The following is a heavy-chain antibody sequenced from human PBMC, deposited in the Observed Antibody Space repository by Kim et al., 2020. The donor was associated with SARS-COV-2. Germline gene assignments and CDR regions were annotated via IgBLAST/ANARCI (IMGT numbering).Heavy chain of an antibody. J-gene: IGHJ1*01. CDR2: MSFDGSIT. Sequence: GGSLRLSCAASGFSFSMFAMHWVRQAPGKGLEWVAVMSFDGSITYYGDCAKGRFTISRDNSKKTVSLQMNNLRPEDSATYYCARGGYDTKEHHFQRWGQGTQVTVSS. CDR3: ARGGYDTKEHHFQR. D-gene: IGHD3-3*01. CDR1: GFSFSMFA. V-gene: IGHV3-30*04.